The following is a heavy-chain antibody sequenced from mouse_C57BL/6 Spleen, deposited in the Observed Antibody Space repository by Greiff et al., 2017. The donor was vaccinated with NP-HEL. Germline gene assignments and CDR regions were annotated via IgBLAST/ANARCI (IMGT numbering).Heavy chain of an antibody. Sequence: VQLQQPGAELVRPGTSVKLSCKASGYTFTSYWMHWVKQRPGQGLEWIGVIDPSDSYTNYNQKFKGKATLTVDTSSSTAYMQLSSLTSEDSAVYYCARSGTTVSAAYWGQGTLVTVSA. D-gene: IGHD1-1*01. CDR3: ARSGTTVSAAY. CDR1: GYTFTSYW. V-gene: IGHV1-59*01. J-gene: IGHJ3*01. CDR2: IDPSDSYT.